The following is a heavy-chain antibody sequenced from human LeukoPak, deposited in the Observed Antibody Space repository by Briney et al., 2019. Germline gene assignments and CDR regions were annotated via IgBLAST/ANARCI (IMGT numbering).Heavy chain of an antibody. V-gene: IGHV1-69*06. J-gene: IGHJ4*02. Sequence: ASVKVSCKASGGTFSSYAISWVRQAPGQGLEWMGGIIPIFGTANYAQKFQGRVTITADKSTSTAYMELSSLRSEDTAVYYCARGRGIAAAGTGYYFDYWGQGTLVTVSS. CDR1: GGTFSSYA. D-gene: IGHD6-13*01. CDR3: ARGRGIAAAGTGYYFDY. CDR2: IIPIFGTA.